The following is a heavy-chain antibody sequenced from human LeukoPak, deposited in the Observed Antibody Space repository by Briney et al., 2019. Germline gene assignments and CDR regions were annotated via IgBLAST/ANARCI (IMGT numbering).Heavy chain of an antibody. CDR3: ARAGRFLEWLASGFFDY. V-gene: IGHV3-21*01. Sequence: TGGSLRLSCAASGFTFSSYSMNWVRQVPGKGLEWVSSISSSSSYIYYADSVKGRFTISRDNAKNSLYLQMNSLRAEDTAVYYCARAGRFLEWLASGFFDYWGQGTLVTVSS. CDR1: GFTFSSYS. CDR2: ISSSSSYI. J-gene: IGHJ4*02. D-gene: IGHD3-3*01.